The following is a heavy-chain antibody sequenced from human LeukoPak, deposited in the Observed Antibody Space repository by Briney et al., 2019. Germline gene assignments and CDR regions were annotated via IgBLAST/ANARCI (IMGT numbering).Heavy chain of an antibody. CDR3: ARDRLRTGTTHWFDP. CDR2: ISGSGGST. J-gene: IGHJ5*02. D-gene: IGHD1-7*01. Sequence: SGGSLRLSCAASGFTFSSYAMSWVRQAPGKGLEWVSAISGSGGSTYYADSVKGRFTISRDNAKNSLYLQMNSLRAEDTAVYYCARDRLRTGTTHWFDPWGQGTLVTVSS. V-gene: IGHV3-23*01. CDR1: GFTFSSYA.